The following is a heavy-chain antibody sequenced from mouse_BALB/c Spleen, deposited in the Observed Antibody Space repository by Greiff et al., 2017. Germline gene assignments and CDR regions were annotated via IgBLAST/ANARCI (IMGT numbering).Heavy chain of an antibody. D-gene: IGHD1-1*01. CDR3: ARDSSRYFDV. CDR2: ISDGGSYT. CDR1: GFTFSDYY. V-gene: IGHV5-4*02. J-gene: IGHJ1*01. Sequence: EVKLVESGGGLVKPGGSLKLSCAASGFTFSDYYMYWVRQTPEKRLEWVATISDGGSYTYYPDSVKGRFTISRDNAKNNLYLQMSSLKSEDTAMYYCARDSSRYFDVWGAGTTVTVSS.